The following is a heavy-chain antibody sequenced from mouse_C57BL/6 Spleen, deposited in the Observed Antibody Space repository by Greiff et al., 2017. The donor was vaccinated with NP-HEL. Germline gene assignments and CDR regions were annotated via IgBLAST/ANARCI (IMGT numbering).Heavy chain of an antibody. D-gene: IGHD4-1*02. V-gene: IGHV1-61*01. CDR2: IYPSDSET. Sequence: QVQLQQSGAELVRPGSSVKLSCKASGYTFTSYWMDWVKQRPGQGLEWIGNIYPSDSETHYNQKFKDKATLTVDKSSSTAYMQLSSLTSEDSAVYYCARSGNWYYFDYWGQGTTLTVSS. CDR3: ARSGNWYYFDY. CDR1: GYTFTSYW. J-gene: IGHJ2*01.